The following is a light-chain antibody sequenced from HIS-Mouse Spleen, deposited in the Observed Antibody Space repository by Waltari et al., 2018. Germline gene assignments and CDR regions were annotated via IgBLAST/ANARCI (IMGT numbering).Light chain of an antibody. Sequence: QSALTQPRSVSGSPGQSVTISCPGTSSDVGGYNSVSWYQQPPGKAPKLMIYDVRKRPSGVPDRFSGSKSGNTASLTISGLQAEDEADYYCCSYAGSYTLVFGGGTKLTVL. CDR1: SSDVGGYNS. V-gene: IGLV2-11*01. J-gene: IGLJ2*01. CDR2: DVR. CDR3: CSYAGSYTLV.